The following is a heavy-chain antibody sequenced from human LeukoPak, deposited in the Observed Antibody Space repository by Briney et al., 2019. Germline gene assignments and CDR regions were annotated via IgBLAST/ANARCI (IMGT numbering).Heavy chain of an antibody. Sequence: SETLSLTCTVSGGSISSGGYYWSWLRQHPGKGLEWIGYIYYSGSTYYNPSLKSRVTISVDTSKNQFSLKLSSVTAADTAVYYCARGVLSGYFDYWGQGTLVTVSS. V-gene: IGHV4-31*03. CDR1: GGSISSGGYY. J-gene: IGHJ4*02. CDR3: ARGVLSGYFDY. D-gene: IGHD3-10*01. CDR2: IYYSGST.